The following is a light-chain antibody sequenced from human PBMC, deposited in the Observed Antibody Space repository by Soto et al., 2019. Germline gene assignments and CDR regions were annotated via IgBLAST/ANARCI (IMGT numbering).Light chain of an antibody. CDR2: EVT. V-gene: IGLV2-14*01. CDR1: RSDIGLYNY. J-gene: IGLJ7*01. CDR3: SSYTNTGPLAV. Sequence: QSALTQPASVSGSPGQSITISCAGTRSDIGLYNYVSWYHQPPGEAPQLLIYEVTNRPSGVSHRFSGSKAGNTASLTISGLQGDDEGDYYCSSYTNTGPLAVFGGGTQLTVL.